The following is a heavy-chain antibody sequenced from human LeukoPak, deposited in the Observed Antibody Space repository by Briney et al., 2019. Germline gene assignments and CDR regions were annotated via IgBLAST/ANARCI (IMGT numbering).Heavy chain of an antibody. D-gene: IGHD3-10*01. Sequence: QPGGSLRLSCAASGFIFSSYEMNWVRQAPGPGLEWISYISGDGSIIYYADSVKGRFTISRDNAKNSLYLQMTSLRAEDTAVYYCARDPVYYGAGSYVADGFDIWGQGTVVTVSS. CDR1: GFIFSSYE. CDR2: ISGDGSII. CDR3: ARDPVYYGAGSYVADGFDI. J-gene: IGHJ3*02. V-gene: IGHV3-48*03.